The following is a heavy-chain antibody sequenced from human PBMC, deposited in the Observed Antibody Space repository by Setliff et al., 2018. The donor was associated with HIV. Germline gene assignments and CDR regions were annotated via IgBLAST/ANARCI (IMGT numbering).Heavy chain of an antibody. CDR1: GYTFAAHP. Sequence: ASVKVSCKASGYTFAAHPIHWVRQAPGQRLEWMGGFNAGNLNTKYSQKFQGRVTFTGDTSASTAYMELSSLRSEDTAVYYCAREEMSMWLPEYFFDFWGQGTLVTVSS. V-gene: IGHV1-3*01. D-gene: IGHD5-12*01. CDR3: AREEMSMWLPEYFFDF. CDR2: FNAGNLNT. J-gene: IGHJ4*02.